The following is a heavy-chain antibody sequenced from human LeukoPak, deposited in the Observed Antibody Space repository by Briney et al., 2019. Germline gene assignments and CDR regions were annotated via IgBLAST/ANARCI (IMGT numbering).Heavy chain of an antibody. V-gene: IGHV4-38-2*02. CDR3: VRGELGDFDN. D-gene: IGHD7-27*01. CDR2: TSHDGSS. J-gene: IGHJ4*02. CDR1: GYSISRSYL. Sequence: SETLPLTCTVSGYSISRSYLWGWVRQPPGKAPEWIGSTSHDGSSYQNPSLKSRVTISIDTSKNQFSLKMTSLTAADTAVYYCVRGELGDFDNWGQGILVTVSS.